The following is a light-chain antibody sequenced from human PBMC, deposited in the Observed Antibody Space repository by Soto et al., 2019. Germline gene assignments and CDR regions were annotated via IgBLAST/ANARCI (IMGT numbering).Light chain of an antibody. CDR2: DAS. J-gene: IGKJ2*01. CDR3: QQSYTTPYT. Sequence: EIVLTQSPATLSLSPGERATLSCRASQSVSSFLAWYQQKPGQAPRLLIYDASNKATGIPARFSGSGSGTEFTLTISSLQPEDFATYYCQQSYTTPYTFGQGTKLEI. CDR1: QSVSSF. V-gene: IGKV3-11*01.